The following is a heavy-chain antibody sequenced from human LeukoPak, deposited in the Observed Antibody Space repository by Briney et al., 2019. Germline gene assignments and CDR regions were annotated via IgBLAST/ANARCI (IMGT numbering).Heavy chain of an antibody. D-gene: IGHD1-26*01. CDR2: ISVFSGNT. V-gene: IGHV1-18*01. CDR3: ARDSGRSSAVDFDY. J-gene: IGHJ4*02. Sequence: GASVKVSCKASGGTFSSYAISWVRQAPGQGLEWMGWISVFSGNTNYPQKVQGRVTMTTDTSTRTAYMELRSLRSDDTAVYYCARDSGRSSAVDFDYWGQGTLVTVSS. CDR1: GGTFSSYA.